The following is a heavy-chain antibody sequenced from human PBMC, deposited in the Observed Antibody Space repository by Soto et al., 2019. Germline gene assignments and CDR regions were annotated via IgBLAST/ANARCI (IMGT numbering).Heavy chain of an antibody. D-gene: IGHD3-3*01. CDR2: INHSGST. V-gene: IGHV4-34*01. CDR1: GGSFIGYY. CDR3: ATLGHYDFWSGFRKGNWFDP. J-gene: IGHJ5*02. Sequence: QVQLQQWGAGLLKPSETVSLTCAVYGGSFIGYYGTWIRQPPGKGLEWIGEINHSGSTNYNPSLKSRVNLSADTSKNQFSLRLSSVTAADTAVYYCATLGHYDFWSGFRKGNWFDPWGQGTLVTVSS.